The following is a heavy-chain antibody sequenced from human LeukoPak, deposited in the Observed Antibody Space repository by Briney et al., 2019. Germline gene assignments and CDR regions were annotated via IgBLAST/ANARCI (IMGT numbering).Heavy chain of an antibody. CDR3: ARRKYYYDSSGYHDAFGI. Sequence: PSETLSLTCAVYGGSFSGYYWSWIRQPPGKGLEWIGEINHSGSTNYNPSLKSRVTISVDTSKNQFSLKLSSVTAADTAVYYCARRKYYYDSSGYHDAFGIWGQGTMVTVSS. V-gene: IGHV4-34*01. CDR2: INHSGST. D-gene: IGHD3-22*01. CDR1: GGSFSGYY. J-gene: IGHJ3*02.